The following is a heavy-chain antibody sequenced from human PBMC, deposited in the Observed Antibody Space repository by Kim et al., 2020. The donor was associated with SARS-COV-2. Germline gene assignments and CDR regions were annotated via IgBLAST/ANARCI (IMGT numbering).Heavy chain of an antibody. D-gene: IGHD2-15*01. CDR3: ARDRIVVVVAATLYYYGMDV. Sequence: SVKVSCKASGGTFSSYAISWVRQAPGQGLEWMGGIIPIFGTANYAQKFQGRVTITADESTITAYMELSSLRSEDTAVYYCARDRIVVVVAATLYYYGMDVWGQGTTVTVPS. CDR1: GGTFSSYA. V-gene: IGHV1-69*13. J-gene: IGHJ6*02. CDR2: IIPIFGTA.